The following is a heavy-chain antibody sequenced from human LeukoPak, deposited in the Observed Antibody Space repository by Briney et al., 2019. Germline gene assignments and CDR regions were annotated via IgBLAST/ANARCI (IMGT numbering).Heavy chain of an antibody. CDR2: IIPILGIA. D-gene: IGHD3-22*01. CDR1: GGTFSSYV. CDR3: ARAPYDSSGYYAWYFDY. J-gene: IGHJ4*02. V-gene: IGHV1-69*04. Sequence: SVKVSCKASGGTFSSYVISWVRPAPGQGLEWMGRIIPILGIANYAQKFQGRVTITADKSTSTAYMELSSLRSEDTAVYYCARAPYDSSGYYAWYFDYWGQGTLVTVSS.